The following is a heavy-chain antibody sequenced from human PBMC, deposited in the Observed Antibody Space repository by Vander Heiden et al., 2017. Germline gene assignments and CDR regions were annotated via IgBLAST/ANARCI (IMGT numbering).Heavy chain of an antibody. Sequence: EVQLVESGGGLVKAGRSLRLSCSASGFTFGDYAMSWFRQAPGKGLEWVGFIRSKAFPGTTEYAASVKGRFTISRDNSKSIAYLQMNSLRTEDTAVYYCSRDDITGGSGVRYWGQGTLVTVSS. J-gene: IGHJ4*02. V-gene: IGHV3-49*05. CDR1: GFTFGDYA. D-gene: IGHD1-20*01. CDR3: SRDDITGGSGVRY. CDR2: IRSKAFPGTT.